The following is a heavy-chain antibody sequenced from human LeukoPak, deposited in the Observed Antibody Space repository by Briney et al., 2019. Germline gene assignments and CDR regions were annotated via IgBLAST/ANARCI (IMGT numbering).Heavy chain of an antibody. Sequence: PGGSLRLSCGACGFTFSSYSMNWVRQAPGKGLEWVAVIWYDGSNKYYADSVKGRFTISRDNSKNTLYLQMNSLRAEDTAVYYCARSKDDYDFLFDYWGQGTLVTVSS. CDR1: GFTFSSYS. CDR3: ARSKDDYDFLFDY. D-gene: IGHD4-17*01. J-gene: IGHJ4*02. CDR2: IWYDGSNK. V-gene: IGHV3-33*08.